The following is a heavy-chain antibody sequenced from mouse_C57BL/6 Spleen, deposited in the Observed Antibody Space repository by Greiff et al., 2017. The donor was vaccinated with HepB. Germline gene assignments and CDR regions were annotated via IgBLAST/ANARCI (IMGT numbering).Heavy chain of an antibody. CDR3: ARDRPMGGYFDV. CDR2: INYDGSST. V-gene: IGHV5-16*01. CDR1: GFTFSDYY. J-gene: IGHJ1*03. D-gene: IGHD6-5*01. Sequence: EVMLVESEGGLVQPGSSMKLSCTASGFTFSDYYMAWVRQVPEKGLEWVANINYDGSSTYYLDSLKSRFIISRDNAKNILYLQMSSLKSEDTATYYCARDRPMGGYFDVWGTGTTVTVSS.